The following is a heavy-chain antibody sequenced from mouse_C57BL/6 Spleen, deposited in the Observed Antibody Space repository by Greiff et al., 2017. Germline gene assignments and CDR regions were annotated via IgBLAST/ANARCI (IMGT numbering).Heavy chain of an antibody. J-gene: IGHJ3*01. V-gene: IGHV5-6*02. CDR3: ARHGAQAPFAY. CDR2: ISSGGSYT. D-gene: IGHD3-2*02. CDR1: GFTFSSYG. Sequence: DVMLVESGGDLVKPGGSLKLSCAASGFTFSSYGMSWVRQTPDKRLEWVATISSGGSYTYYPDSVKGRFPISRDNAKNTLYLQMSSLKSEDTAMYYCARHGAQAPFAYWGQGTLVTVSA.